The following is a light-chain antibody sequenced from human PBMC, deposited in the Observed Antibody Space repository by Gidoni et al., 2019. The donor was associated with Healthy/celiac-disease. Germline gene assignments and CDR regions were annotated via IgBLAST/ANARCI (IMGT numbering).Light chain of an antibody. Sequence: EIVLTQSPGTLSLSPGERATLSCRASQSVSSSYLAWYQQKPGQAPRLLIYGASSRATGIPDRFSGIGSGTDFTLTISRLEPEDFTVYYCQQYGDSPWTFXQXTKVEIK. V-gene: IGKV3-20*01. CDR2: GAS. CDR3: QQYGDSPWT. J-gene: IGKJ1*01. CDR1: QSVSSSY.